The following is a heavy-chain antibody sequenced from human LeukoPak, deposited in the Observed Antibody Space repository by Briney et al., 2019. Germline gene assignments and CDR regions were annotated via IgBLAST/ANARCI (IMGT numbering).Heavy chain of an antibody. CDR1: GFTFSSYA. V-gene: IGHV3-23*01. CDR3: ARGRRWRCSSTSCYGWYFDL. J-gene: IGHJ2*01. CDR2: ISGSGGST. D-gene: IGHD2-2*01. Sequence: GGSLRLSCAASGFTFSSYAMSWVRQAPGKGLEWVSAISGSGGSTYYADSVKGRFTISRDNSKNTLYLQMNSLRAEDTAVYYCARGRRWRCSSTSCYGWYFDLWGRGTLVTVSS.